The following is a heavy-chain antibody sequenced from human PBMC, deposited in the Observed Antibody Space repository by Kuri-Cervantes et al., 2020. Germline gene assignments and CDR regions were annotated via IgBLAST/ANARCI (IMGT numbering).Heavy chain of an antibody. D-gene: IGHD5-24*01. V-gene: IGHV5-51*01. Sequence: ETLSLTCAASGFTFSDYYMSWIRQAPGKGLEWMGIIYPGDSDTRYSPSFQGQVTISADKSISTAYLQWSSLKASDTAMYYCARLEMATIDYWGQGTLVTVSS. CDR2: IYPGDSDT. J-gene: IGHJ4*02. CDR3: ARLEMATIDY. CDR1: GFTFSDYY.